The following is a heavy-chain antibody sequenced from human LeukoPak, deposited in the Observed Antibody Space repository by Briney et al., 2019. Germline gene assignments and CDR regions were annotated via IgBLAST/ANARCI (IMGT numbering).Heavy chain of an antibody. D-gene: IGHD2-15*01. V-gene: IGHV3-48*03. CDR1: GFNFGSHE. CDR2: IGGSGSPT. Sequence: PGGSLRLSCVVSGFNFGSHEMSWVRQARGKGLEWVSYIGGSGSPTHYADSVKGRFTVSRDNAKNSLYLQLNNLRAEDTAVYYCAREIIPTPDTFDIWGQGTVVTVSS. CDR3: AREIIPTPDTFDI. J-gene: IGHJ3*02.